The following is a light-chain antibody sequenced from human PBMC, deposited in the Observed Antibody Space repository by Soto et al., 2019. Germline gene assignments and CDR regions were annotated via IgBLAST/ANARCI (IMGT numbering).Light chain of an antibody. J-gene: IGLJ1*01. CDR2: DVS. Sequence: LTQPASVSGSPGQSITISCTGTSTDVGGDNYVSWYQQYPGKAPKLIIYDVSSRPSGVSDRFSGSKSGNAASLTISGLQAEDEADYYCNSYTSATTLRGVFGVGTKVTVL. CDR1: STDVGGDNY. CDR3: NSYTSATTLRGV. V-gene: IGLV2-14*03.